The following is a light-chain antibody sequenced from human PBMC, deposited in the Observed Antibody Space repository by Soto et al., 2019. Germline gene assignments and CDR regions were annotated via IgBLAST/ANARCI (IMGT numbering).Light chain of an antibody. CDR3: QQYNSFWYS. CDR2: QAS. Sequence: DIQLTQSPSSLSASVGDRVTITCRASQSISSWLAWFQQKPGNAPKLLIYQASTLETGVPSRFSGRGSVTDFTLTISSLQPDDFATYYCQQYNSFWYSFGQGTKLEI. V-gene: IGKV1-5*03. CDR1: QSISSW. J-gene: IGKJ2*03.